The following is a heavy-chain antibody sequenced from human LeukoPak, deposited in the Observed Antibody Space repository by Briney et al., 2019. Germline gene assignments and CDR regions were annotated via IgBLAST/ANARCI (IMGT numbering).Heavy chain of an antibody. V-gene: IGHV3-23*01. CDR3: ARKYCSTTSCLFDN. D-gene: IGHD2-2*01. Sequence: GGSLRLSCAASGFTFSSYAMSWFRQAPGKGLEWVSAISGSGGSTYYADSVKGRFTISRDNSKNTLYLQMNSLRAEDTAVYYCARKYCSTTSCLFDNWGQGTLVTVSS. CDR1: GFTFSSYA. CDR2: ISGSGGST. J-gene: IGHJ4*02.